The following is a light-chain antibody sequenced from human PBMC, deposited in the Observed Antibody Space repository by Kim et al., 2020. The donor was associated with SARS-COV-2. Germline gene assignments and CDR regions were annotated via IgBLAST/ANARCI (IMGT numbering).Light chain of an antibody. V-gene: IGKV1-5*01. CDR2: DAS. CDR3: QQYNTYSRT. Sequence: DIQMTQSPSTLSASVGDRVTIPCRASQSINKWLAWYQQKPGRAPKVLIYDASTLPSGVPSRFSDSGSGTEFILTINSLQPDDFATYFCQQYNTYSRTFGQGTKVDIK. CDR1: QSINKW. J-gene: IGKJ1*01.